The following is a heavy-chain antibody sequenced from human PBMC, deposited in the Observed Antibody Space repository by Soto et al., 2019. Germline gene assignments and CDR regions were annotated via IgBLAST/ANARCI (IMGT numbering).Heavy chain of an antibody. Sequence: PSEPLSLTGTVSGGSISRYYWSWIRQPPGKGLEWIGYIYYSGSTNYNPSLKSRVTISVDTSKNQFSLKLSSVTAADTAVYYCARAGCSSTSCYFLLAYSGQRTLVFVS. CDR2: IYYSGST. CDR1: GGSISRYY. V-gene: IGHV4-59*01. J-gene: IGHJ4*02. CDR3: ARAGCSSTSCYFLLAY. D-gene: IGHD2-2*01.